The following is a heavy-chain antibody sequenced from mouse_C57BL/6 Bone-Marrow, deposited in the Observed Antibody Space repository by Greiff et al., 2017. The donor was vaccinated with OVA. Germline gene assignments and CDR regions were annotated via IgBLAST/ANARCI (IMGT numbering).Heavy chain of an antibody. CDR1: GYTFTSYW. CDR3: ARRGDGYRYFDV. D-gene: IGHD2-3*01. J-gene: IGHJ1*03. CDR2: IDPSDSYT. Sequence: QVHVKQPGAELVMPGASVKLSCKASGYTFTSYWMHWVKQRPGQGLEWIGEIDPSDSYTNYNQKFKGKSTLTVDKSSSTAYMQLSSLTSEDSAVYYCARRGDGYRYFDVWGTGTTVTVSS. V-gene: IGHV1-69*01.